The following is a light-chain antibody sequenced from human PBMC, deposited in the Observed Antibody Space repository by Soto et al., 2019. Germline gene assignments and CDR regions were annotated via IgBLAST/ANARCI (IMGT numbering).Light chain of an antibody. V-gene: IGLV2-11*01. CDR3: CSYAGDYTFV. CDR1: SSDVGGYNY. J-gene: IGLJ1*01. CDR2: DVK. Sequence: QPVLTQPRSVSGSPGQSVTISCTGTSSDVGGYNYVTWYQQYPGKAPKVMIYDVKTRPSGVPDRFSGSKSGNTASLTISGLQAEDEADYYCCSYAGDYTFVFGPGTKLTVL.